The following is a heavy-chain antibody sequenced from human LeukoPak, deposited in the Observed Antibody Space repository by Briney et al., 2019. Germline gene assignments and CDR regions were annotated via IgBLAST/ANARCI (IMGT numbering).Heavy chain of an antibody. D-gene: IGHD3-3*02. V-gene: IGHV3-74*01. J-gene: IGHJ5*02. CDR3: ARERRLAMNWFDP. Sequence: GGSLRLSCAASGFTFSSYWMHWVRHAPGKGLVWVSRINSDGSSTSYADSVKGRFTISRDNAKNTLYLQMNSLRAEDTAVYYCARERRLAMNWFDPWGQGTLVTVSS. CDR1: GFTFSSYW. CDR2: INSDGSST.